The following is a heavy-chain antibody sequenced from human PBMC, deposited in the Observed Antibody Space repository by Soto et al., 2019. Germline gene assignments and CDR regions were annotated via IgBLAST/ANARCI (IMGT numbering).Heavy chain of an antibody. Sequence: GGSLRLSCAASGFTFSSYAMSWVRQAPGKGLERVSAIRGSGDSTYYADSVKGRFTISRDNSKNMLYLQMNSLRAGDTAAYYCAEPRYSSRWYWDFECWGKGMLVSVSS. CDR3: AEPRYSSRWYWDFEC. V-gene: IGHV3-23*01. J-gene: IGHJ4*02. CDR1: GFTFSSYA. D-gene: IGHD6-19*01. CDR2: IRGSGDST.